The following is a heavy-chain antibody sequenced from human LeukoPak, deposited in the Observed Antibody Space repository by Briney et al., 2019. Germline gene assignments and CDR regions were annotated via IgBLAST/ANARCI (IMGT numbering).Heavy chain of an antibody. CDR3: ARELSYCSSTSCYTGYYYYMDV. V-gene: IGHV4-34*01. CDR1: ARSFSGYY. J-gene: IGHJ6*03. CDR2: INHSGIT. D-gene: IGHD2-2*02. Sequence: SETLSLTCAVYARSFSGYYWSWIRQPPGKGLEWIGEINHSGITNYNPSLKSRVTISVDTSKNQFSLKLSSVTAADTAVYYCARELSYCSSTSCYTGYYYYMDVWGKGTTVAVSS.